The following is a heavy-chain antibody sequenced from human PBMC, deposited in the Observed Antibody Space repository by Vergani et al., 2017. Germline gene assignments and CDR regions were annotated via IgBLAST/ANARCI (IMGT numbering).Heavy chain of an antibody. J-gene: IGHJ2*01. CDR3: ARQLITMVRGVPNPLDWYFDL. V-gene: IGHV5-51*01. Sequence: EVQLVQSGAEVKKPGESLKISCKGSGYSFTSYWIGWVRQMPGKGLEWMGIIYPGDSDTRYSPSFQGQVTISADKSISTAYLQWSSLKASDTAMYYWARQLITMVRGVPNPLDWYFDLWGRGTLVTVSS. D-gene: IGHD3-10*01. CDR2: IYPGDSDT. CDR1: GYSFTSYW.